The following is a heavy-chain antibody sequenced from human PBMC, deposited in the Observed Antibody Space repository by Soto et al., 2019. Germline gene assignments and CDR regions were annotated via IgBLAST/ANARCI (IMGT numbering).Heavy chain of an antibody. D-gene: IGHD3-3*01. Sequence: ASGPTLVNPTQTLTLTCTFSGFSLSTSGVGVGWIRQPPGKALEWLALIYWNDDKRYSPSLKSRLTITKDTSKNQVVLTMTNMDPVDTATYYCAHRMSYYDFWSGYHDAFDIWGQGTMVTVSS. J-gene: IGHJ3*02. CDR3: AHRMSYYDFWSGYHDAFDI. CDR1: GFSLSTSGVG. CDR2: IYWNDDK. V-gene: IGHV2-5*01.